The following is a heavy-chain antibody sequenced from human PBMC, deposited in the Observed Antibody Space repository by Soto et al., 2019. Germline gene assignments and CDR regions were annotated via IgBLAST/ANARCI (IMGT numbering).Heavy chain of an antibody. J-gene: IGHJ4*02. CDR1: GGSISSSSYY. D-gene: IGHD3-16*01. Sequence: QLQLQESGPGLVKPSETLSLTCTVSGGSISSSSYYWGWIRQPPGKGLEWIGNIYYSGSTYYNPSLNSRVTIAVDTSKNQFSLKLTSVTAADTAVYYCARLVWGLVSYWGQGTLVTVSS. CDR2: IYYSGST. V-gene: IGHV4-39*01. CDR3: ARLVWGLVSY.